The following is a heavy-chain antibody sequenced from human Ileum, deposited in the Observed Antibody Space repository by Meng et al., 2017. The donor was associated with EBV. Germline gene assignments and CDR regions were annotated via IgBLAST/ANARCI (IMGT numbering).Heavy chain of an antibody. D-gene: IGHD2-2*01. CDR3: ARFYCSSTSCPHVLFDY. V-gene: IGHV1-18*01. J-gene: IGHJ4*02. Sequence: QVQLVQSGAEVKKPGASVKVPGEASGFIFTSYAISWVRQAPGQGLQYMGWISAYNGNTNYAQELQGRVTMTTDTSTSTAYMELRSLRFDDTAVYYCARFYCSSTSCPHVLFDYWGPGTMVTVSS. CDR2: ISAYNGNT. CDR1: GFIFTSYA.